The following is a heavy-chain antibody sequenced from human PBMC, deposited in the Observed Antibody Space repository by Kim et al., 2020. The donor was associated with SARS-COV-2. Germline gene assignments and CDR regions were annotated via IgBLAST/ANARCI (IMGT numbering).Heavy chain of an antibody. V-gene: IGHV5-51*01. CDR3: ARLSGPVYYYDSSGYTYGYGMDV. CDR2: IYPGDSDT. J-gene: IGHJ6*02. CDR1: GYSFTSYW. Sequence: GESLKISCKGSGYSFTSYWIGWVRQMPGKGLEWMGIIYPGDSDTRYSPSFQGQVTISADKSISTAYLQWSSLKASDTAMYYCARLSGPVYYYDSSGYTYGYGMDVWGQGTTVTVSS. D-gene: IGHD3-22*01.